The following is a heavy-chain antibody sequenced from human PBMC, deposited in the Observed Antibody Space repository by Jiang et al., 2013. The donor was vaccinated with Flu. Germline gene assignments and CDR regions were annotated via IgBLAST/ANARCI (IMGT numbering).Heavy chain of an antibody. CDR2: INPSGGST. V-gene: IGHV1-46*01. D-gene: IGHD5-24*01. CDR3: ARAGESWMATIRGYFDY. Sequence: GAEVKKPGASVKVSCKASGYTFTSYYMHWVRQAPGQGLEWMGIINPSGGSTSYAQKFQGRVTMTRDTSTSTVYMELSSLRSEDTAVYYCARAGESWMATIRGYFDYWGQGTLVTVSS. J-gene: IGHJ4*02. CDR1: GYTFTSYY.